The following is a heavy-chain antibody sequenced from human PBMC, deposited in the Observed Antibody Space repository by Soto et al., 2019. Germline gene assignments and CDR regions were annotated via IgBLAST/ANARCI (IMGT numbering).Heavy chain of an antibody. Sequence: GESLKISCKGSGYTFTNYWIGWVRQMPGKGLEWMGIIYPGDSETRYSQSFQGQVTMSADKSISTAYLQWSSLKASDSGMYYCARKYYYGAGTLDYWGQGTLVTVS. CDR2: IYPGDSET. V-gene: IGHV5-51*01. CDR3: ARKYYYGAGTLDY. J-gene: IGHJ4*02. CDR1: GYTFTNYW. D-gene: IGHD3-10*01.